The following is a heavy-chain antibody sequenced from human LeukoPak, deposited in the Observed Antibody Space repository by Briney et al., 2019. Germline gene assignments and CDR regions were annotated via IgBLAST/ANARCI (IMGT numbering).Heavy chain of an antibody. CDR2: IYSSGST. CDR1: GAPISSNNWW. J-gene: IGHJ4*02. Sequence: PSETLSLTCAVSGAPISSNNWWWSWVRQPPGKGLEWIGSIYSSGSTYYNPSLKSRVTISVDTSKNQFSLRLSSVTAADTAVYYCARLHSTHSSNSWGQGTLVTVSS. V-gene: IGHV4-39*01. CDR3: ARLHSTHSSNS. D-gene: IGHD6-13*01.